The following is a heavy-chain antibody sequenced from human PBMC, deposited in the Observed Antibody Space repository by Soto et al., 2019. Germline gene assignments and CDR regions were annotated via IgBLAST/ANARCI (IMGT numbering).Heavy chain of an antibody. D-gene: IGHD6-13*01. V-gene: IGHV5-51*01. J-gene: IGHJ6*02. Sequence: PGEALKISCKGSGYSFTSYWIGWVRQMPGKGLEWMGIIYPGDSDTRYSPSFQGQVTISADKSISTAYLQWSSLKASDTAMYYCARTSAAGKYYYGMDVWGQGTTVTV. CDR3: ARTSAAGKYYYGMDV. CDR1: GYSFTSYW. CDR2: IYPGDSDT.